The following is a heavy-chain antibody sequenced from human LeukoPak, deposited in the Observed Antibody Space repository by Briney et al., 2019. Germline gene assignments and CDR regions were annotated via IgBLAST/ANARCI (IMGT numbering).Heavy chain of an antibody. J-gene: IGHJ4*02. V-gene: IGHV4-4*02. CDR2: VHLSGRT. CDR3: AREGGPYRPLDY. CDR1: GGSISSTNW. Sequence: SETLSLTCGVPGGSISSTNWWTWVRQLPGEGLEWIGEVHLSGRTNYNPSHESRVTVSVDMSENHISLKLTSVTAADTAVYYCAREGGPYRPLDYSGQGTLVTASS.